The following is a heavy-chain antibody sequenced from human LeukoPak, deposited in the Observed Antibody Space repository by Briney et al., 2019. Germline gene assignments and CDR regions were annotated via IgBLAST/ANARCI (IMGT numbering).Heavy chain of an antibody. CDR3: AKKKRGDSSGWSSLDY. Sequence: PGGSLRLSCAASGFTFDDYAMHWVRQAPGKGLEWVSLISWDGGSTYYADSVKGRFTISRDNSKNSLYLQMNSLRAEDTALYYCAKKKRGDSSGWSSLDYWGQGTLVTVSS. J-gene: IGHJ4*02. CDR2: ISWDGGST. V-gene: IGHV3-43D*03. CDR1: GFTFDDYA. D-gene: IGHD6-19*01.